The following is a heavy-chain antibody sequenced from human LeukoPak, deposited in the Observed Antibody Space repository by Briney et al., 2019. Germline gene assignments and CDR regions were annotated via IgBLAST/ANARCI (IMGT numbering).Heavy chain of an antibody. J-gene: IGHJ4*02. Sequence: APVKVSCKASGYTFTDYYIHWVRQAPGQGLEWMGRISPGSGGTASAQKFQGRVTMTRDTSSSTAYMELSSLTSDDTAIYYCAREVARSGSYFDYWGQGTLISVSS. V-gene: IGHV1-2*06. CDR3: AREVARSGSYFDY. D-gene: IGHD1-26*01. CDR2: ISPGSGGT. CDR1: GYTFTDYY.